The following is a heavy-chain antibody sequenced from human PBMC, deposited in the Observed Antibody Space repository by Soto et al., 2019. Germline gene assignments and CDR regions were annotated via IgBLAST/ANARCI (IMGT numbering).Heavy chain of an antibody. Sequence: SETLSLTCTVSGGSISSGDYYWGWIRQPPGKGLEWIGYIYYSGSTYYNPSLKSRVTISVDTSKNQFSLKLSSVTAADTAVYYCARWIQLWSPIGRHYSYGDVWGQGTTVTVSS. CDR3: ARWIQLWSPIGRHYSYGDV. D-gene: IGHD5-18*01. CDR1: GGSISSGDYY. CDR2: IYYSGST. V-gene: IGHV4-30-4*01. J-gene: IGHJ6*02.